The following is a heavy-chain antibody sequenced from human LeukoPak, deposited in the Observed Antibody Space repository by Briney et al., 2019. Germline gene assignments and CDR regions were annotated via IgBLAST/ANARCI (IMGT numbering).Heavy chain of an antibody. CDR1: GYTFTTYW. CDR3: VRHGLGSSWFGFDY. CDR2: IYPGDSDP. J-gene: IGHJ4*02. Sequence: GESLKISCKGSGYTFTTYWIGWVRQMPGKGLEWMGIIYPGDSDPRYSPSFQGQVTISADTSISTAYLQWSSLKASDSAIYYCVRHGLGSSWFGFDYWGQGTLVTVSS. D-gene: IGHD6-13*01. V-gene: IGHV5-51*01.